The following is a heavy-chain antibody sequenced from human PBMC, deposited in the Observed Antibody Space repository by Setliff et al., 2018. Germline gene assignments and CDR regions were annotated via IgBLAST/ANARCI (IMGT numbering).Heavy chain of an antibody. J-gene: IGHJ5*02. Sequence: ASVKVSCKASGNRFTDYNLHWVRQAPGQGLEWMGWINPGSGDTHSAQKFQGRVTMTRDTSINTAYMELGSLTSDDTAFYYCVRSGKFGMRFWFDQWGQGTLVTVSS. CDR2: INPGSGDT. V-gene: IGHV1-2*02. CDR1: GNRFTDYN. CDR3: VRSGKFGMRFWFDQ. D-gene: IGHD1-26*01.